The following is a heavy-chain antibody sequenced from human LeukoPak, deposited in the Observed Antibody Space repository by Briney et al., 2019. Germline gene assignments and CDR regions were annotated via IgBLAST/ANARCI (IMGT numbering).Heavy chain of an antibody. V-gene: IGHV3-48*04. CDR3: ARDVSGVTRY. J-gene: IGHJ4*02. CDR1: GFTFSSYS. CDR2: ISSGSSTI. Sequence: GGSLRLSCAASGFTFSSYSMNWVRQAPGKGLEWVSYISSGSSTIYYADSVKGRFTISRDNARNSLYLQMNSLRAEDTAVYYCARDVSGVTRYWGQGTLVTVPS. D-gene: IGHD6-25*01.